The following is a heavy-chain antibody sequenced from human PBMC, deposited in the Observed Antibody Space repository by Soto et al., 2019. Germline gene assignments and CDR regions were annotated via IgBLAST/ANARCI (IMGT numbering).Heavy chain of an antibody. CDR1: GFTFSSYA. CDR2: ISYDGNNK. J-gene: IGHJ4*02. CDR3: AREAPRDGYSIPTGFDY. D-gene: IGHD2-15*01. V-gene: IGHV3-30-3*01. Sequence: QVQLVESGGGVVQPGRSLRLSCAASGFTFSSYAMHWVRQAPGKGLEWVAVISYDGNNKYYADSVKGRFTISRDNSKNTLYLQMNSLRAEDTAVYYCAREAPRDGYSIPTGFDYWGQGTLVTVYS.